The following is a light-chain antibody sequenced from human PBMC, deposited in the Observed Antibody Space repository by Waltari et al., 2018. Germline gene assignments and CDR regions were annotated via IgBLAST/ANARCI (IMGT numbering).Light chain of an antibody. CDR1: QSVGRT. Sequence: IVLTQSPGTLSLSPGERATLSCRASQSVGRTLAWYQQKTGQPPRILIYGASIGATGIPDRFSGGGSGTDFSLGINRLEPEDFAVYYCQHYVSLPATFGQGTKVEIK. CDR2: GAS. V-gene: IGKV3-20*01. J-gene: IGKJ1*01. CDR3: QHYVSLPAT.